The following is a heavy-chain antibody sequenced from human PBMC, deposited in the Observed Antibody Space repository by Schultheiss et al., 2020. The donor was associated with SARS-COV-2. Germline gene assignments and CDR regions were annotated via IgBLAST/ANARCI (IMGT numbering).Heavy chain of an antibody. CDR2: IYYSGST. CDR3: ARVDPYSSGWLDY. CDR1: GGSISSGGYY. Sequence: SETLSLTCTVSGGSISSGGYYWSWIRQHPGKGLEWIGYIYYSGSTNYNPSLKSRVTITVDTSKNQFSLKLSSVTAADTAVYYCARVDPYSSGWLDYWGQGTLVTVAS. D-gene: IGHD6-19*01. V-gene: IGHV4-61*08. J-gene: IGHJ4*02.